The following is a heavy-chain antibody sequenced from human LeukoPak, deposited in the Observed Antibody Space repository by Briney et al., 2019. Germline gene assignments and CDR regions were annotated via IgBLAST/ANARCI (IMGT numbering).Heavy chain of an antibody. Sequence: SETLSLTCTVSGYSISSGYYWGWIRQPPGKGLEWIGSIYYSGSTYYNPSLKSRVTISVDTSKNQFSLKLSSVTAADTAVYYCARHLPLTTFDYWGQGTLVTVSS. CDR2: IYYSGST. CDR3: ARHLPLTTFDY. D-gene: IGHD3-22*01. V-gene: IGHV4-38-2*02. J-gene: IGHJ4*02. CDR1: GYSISSGYY.